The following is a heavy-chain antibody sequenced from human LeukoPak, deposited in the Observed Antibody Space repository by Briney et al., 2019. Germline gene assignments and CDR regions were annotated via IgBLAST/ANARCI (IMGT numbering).Heavy chain of an antibody. CDR1: GGSISSGGYY. CDR2: IYHSGST. J-gene: IGHJ5*02. CDR3: ARNSAGGRGLGWFDP. D-gene: IGHD2-15*01. V-gene: IGHV4-30-2*01. Sequence: SETLSLTCTVSGGSISSGGYYWSWIRQPPGKGLEWIGYIYHSGSTYYNPSLKSRVTISVDRSKNQFSLKLSSVTAADTAVYYCARNSAGGRGLGWFDPWGQGTLVTVSS.